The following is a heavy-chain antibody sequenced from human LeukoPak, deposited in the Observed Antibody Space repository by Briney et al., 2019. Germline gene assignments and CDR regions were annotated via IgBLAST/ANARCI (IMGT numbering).Heavy chain of an antibody. CDR3: ARDEVITFRLFDH. J-gene: IGHJ4*02. Sequence: PGGSLRLSCAASGFTFSSYAMSWIRQAPGKGLEWVSGVTVGGVSTYYADSVKGRFTISRDNSKNTLYLEMNSLRAEDTAVYYCARDEVITFRLFDHWGQGTLVTVPS. CDR2: VTVGGVST. CDR1: GFTFSSYA. D-gene: IGHD1-14*01. V-gene: IGHV3-23*01.